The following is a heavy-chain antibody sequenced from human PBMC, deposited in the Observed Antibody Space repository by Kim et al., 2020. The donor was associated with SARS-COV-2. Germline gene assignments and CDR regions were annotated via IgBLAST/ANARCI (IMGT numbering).Heavy chain of an antibody. CDR2: ISYDGSNK. CDR1: GFTFSSYA. Sequence: GGSLRLSCAASGFTFSSYAMHWVRQAPGKGLEWVAVISYDGSNKYYADSVKGRFTISRDNSKNTVYLQMNSLRAEDTAVYYCARDLGTAATGQGRHYCG. V-gene: IGHV3-30*03. D-gene: IGHD6-13*01. CDR3: ARDLGTAATGQGRHY. J-gene: IGHJ4*01.